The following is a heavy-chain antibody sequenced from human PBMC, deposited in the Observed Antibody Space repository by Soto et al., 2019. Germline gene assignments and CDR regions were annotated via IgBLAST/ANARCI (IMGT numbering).Heavy chain of an antibody. V-gene: IGHV3-30*18. J-gene: IGHJ6*02. CDR2: VSFDGSKE. CDR1: GFIFSNYG. D-gene: IGHD4-17*01. CDR3: AKDEVFYGDFFNGLDV. Sequence: GGSLRLSCAASGFIFSNYGMHWVRQAPGKGLEWVAVVSFDGSKENYADSVKGRFTISRDISESTVYLQMSSLRPEDTAVYYCAKDEVFYGDFFNGLDVWGQGTTVTV.